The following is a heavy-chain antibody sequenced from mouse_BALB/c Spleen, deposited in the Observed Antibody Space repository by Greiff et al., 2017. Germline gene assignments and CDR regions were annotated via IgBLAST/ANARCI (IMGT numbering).Heavy chain of an antibody. J-gene: IGHJ1*01. D-gene: IGHD2-1*01. Sequence: VQLQQSGPELVKPGASVKMSCKASGYTFTSYVMHWVKQKPGQGLEWIGYINPYNDGTKYNEKFKGKATLTSDKSSSTAYMELSSLTSEDSAVYYCARGSYYYGTPYWYFDVWGAGTTVTVSS. CDR2: INPYNDGT. V-gene: IGHV1-14*01. CDR3: ARGSYYYGTPYWYFDV. CDR1: GYTFTSYV.